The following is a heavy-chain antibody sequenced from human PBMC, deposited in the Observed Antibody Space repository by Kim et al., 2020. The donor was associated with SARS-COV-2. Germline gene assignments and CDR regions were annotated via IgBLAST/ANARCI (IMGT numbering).Heavy chain of an antibody. J-gene: IGHJ4*02. CDR3: ARLITMVRGPFDY. V-gene: IGHV5-51*01. D-gene: IGHD3-10*01. Sequence: GPSFQGPVTISADKSISTAYLQWSSLKASDTAMYYCARLITMVRGPFDYWGQGTLVTVSS.